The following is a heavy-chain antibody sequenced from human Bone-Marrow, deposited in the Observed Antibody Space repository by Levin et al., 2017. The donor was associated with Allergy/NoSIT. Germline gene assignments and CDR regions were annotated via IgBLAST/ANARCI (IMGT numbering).Heavy chain of an antibody. CDR3: ARGWRVVVVPAAIKFDY. Sequence: SETLSLTCAVYGGSFSGYYWSWIRQPPGKGLEWIGEINHSGSTNYNPSLKSRVTISVDTSKNQFSLKLSSVTAADTAVYYCARGWRVVVVPAAIKFDYWGQGTLVTVSS. D-gene: IGHD2-2*02. J-gene: IGHJ4*02. CDR2: INHSGST. V-gene: IGHV4-34*01. CDR1: GGSFSGYY.